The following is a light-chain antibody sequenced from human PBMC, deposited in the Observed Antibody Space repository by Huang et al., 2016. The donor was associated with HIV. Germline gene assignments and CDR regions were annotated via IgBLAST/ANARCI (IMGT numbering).Light chain of an antibody. V-gene: IGKV3-15*01. J-gene: IGKJ5*01. Sequence: EIVMTQSPATLSVSPGERATLSCRASQSVSSNLAWYQQKPGQAPRLLIYGASTRATGIPARFSGSGSGTEFTLTISSLQSEDFAVYYCQQYKNWPPEITFGQGTRLEIK. CDR2: GAS. CDR3: QQYKNWPPEIT. CDR1: QSVSSN.